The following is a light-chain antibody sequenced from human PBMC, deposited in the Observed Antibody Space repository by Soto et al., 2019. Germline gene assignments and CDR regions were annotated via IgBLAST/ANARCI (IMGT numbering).Light chain of an antibody. J-gene: IGLJ3*02. CDR2: EVS. CDR3: SSYTSSSTRV. V-gene: IGLV2-14*01. Sequence: QSALTQPASVSGSRGQSITISCTGTSSDVGDYNYVSWYQQHPGKAPKLMIYEVSNRPSGVSNRFSGSKSGNTASLTISGLQAEDEADYYCSSYTSSSTRVFGGGTKLSVL. CDR1: SSDVGDYNY.